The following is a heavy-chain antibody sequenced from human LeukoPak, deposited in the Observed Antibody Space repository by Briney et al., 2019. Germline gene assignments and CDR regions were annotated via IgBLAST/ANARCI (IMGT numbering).Heavy chain of an antibody. CDR1: GFTFSSCS. Sequence: GGSLRLSCAASGFTFSSCSMNWVRQAPGKGLEWGSSISSSSGDIYYADSVKGRFTISRHNPKNSVYLQMNNLRAEDTAVYYCERGLSRRGLMVVDDAFDIWGKGTMVTVSS. V-gene: IGHV3-21*01. J-gene: IGHJ3*02. CDR3: ERGLSRRGLMVVDDAFDI. D-gene: IGHD3-22*01. CDR2: ISSSSGDI.